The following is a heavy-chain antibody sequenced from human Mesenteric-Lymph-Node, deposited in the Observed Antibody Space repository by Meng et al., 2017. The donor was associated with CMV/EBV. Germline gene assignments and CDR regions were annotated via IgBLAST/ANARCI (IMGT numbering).Heavy chain of an antibody. Sequence: SETLSLTCSVSGGSISSDYWSWIRQTPAKGLEWIGYIYHSGIHNYNPSLSSRVSMSVDTSRSQFSLKLTSVTAADTAVYYCARDAIIDHGGLPYFDYWGQGTLVTVSS. CDR1: GGSISSDY. V-gene: IGHV4-59*01. CDR2: IYHSGIH. D-gene: IGHD3-16*01. J-gene: IGHJ4*02. CDR3: ARDAIIDHGGLPYFDY.